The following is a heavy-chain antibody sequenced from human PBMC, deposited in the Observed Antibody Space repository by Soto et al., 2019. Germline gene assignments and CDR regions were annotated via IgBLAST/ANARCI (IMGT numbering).Heavy chain of an antibody. CDR2: IYYSGST. CDR1: GGSISSGGYS. D-gene: IGHD5-18*01. V-gene: IGHV4-30-2*01. J-gene: IGHJ4*02. CDR3: AREGGRIQPSY. Sequence: QLQLQESGSGLVKPSQTLSLTCAVSGGSISSGGYSWSWIRQPPGKGLEWIGYIYYSGSTNYNPSLKSRVTISVDTSKNQFSLKLSSVTAADTAVYYCAREGGRIQPSYWGQGTLVTVSS.